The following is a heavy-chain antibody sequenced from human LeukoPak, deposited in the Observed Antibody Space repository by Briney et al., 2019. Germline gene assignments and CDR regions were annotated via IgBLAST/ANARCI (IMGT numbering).Heavy chain of an antibody. CDR2: IYTSGST. CDR1: GGSISSGSYY. J-gene: IGHJ6*03. D-gene: IGHD6-6*01. Sequence: PSETLSLTCTVSGGSISSGSYYWSWIRQPAGKGLEWIGRIYTSGSTNYNPSLKSRVTISVDTSKNQFSLKLSSVTAADTAVYYCAQTTDSSSYYYYYMDVWGKGTTVTVSS. V-gene: IGHV4-61*02. CDR3: AQTTDSSSYYYYYMDV.